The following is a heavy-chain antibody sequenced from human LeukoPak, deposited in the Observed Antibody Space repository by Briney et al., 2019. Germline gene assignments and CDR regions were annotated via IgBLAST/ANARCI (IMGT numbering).Heavy chain of an antibody. CDR3: ARGVTGTHYYYYGMDV. D-gene: IGHD1-20*01. V-gene: IGHV1-2*04. J-gene: IGHJ6*02. CDR1: GYTFTSYY. CDR2: INPNSGGT. Sequence: GASVKVSCKASGYTFTSYYMHWVRQAPGQGLEWMGWINPNSGGTNYAQKFQGWVTMTRDTSISTAYMELSRLRSDDTAVYYCARGVTGTHYYYYGMDVWGQGTTVTVSS.